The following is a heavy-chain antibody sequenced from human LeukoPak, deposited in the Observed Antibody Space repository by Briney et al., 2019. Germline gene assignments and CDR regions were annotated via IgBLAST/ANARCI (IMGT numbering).Heavy chain of an antibody. D-gene: IGHD3-10*01. CDR1: GFTFSSYA. CDR3: ASFGGSGSYYNFDY. CDR2: ISYDGSNK. V-gene: IGHV3-30*04. J-gene: IGHJ4*02. Sequence: PGRSLRLSCAASGFTFSSYAMHWVRQAPGKGLEWVAVISYDGSNKYYADSVKGRFTISRDNSKNTLYLQMNSLRAEDTAVYYCASFGGSGSYYNFDYWGQGTLVTVSS.